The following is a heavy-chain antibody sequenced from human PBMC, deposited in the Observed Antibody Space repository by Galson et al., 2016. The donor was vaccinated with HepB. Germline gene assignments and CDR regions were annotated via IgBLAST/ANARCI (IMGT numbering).Heavy chain of an antibody. V-gene: IGHV3-74*01. D-gene: IGHD2-21*01. Sequence: SLRLSCAASGFTFRNYWMHWVRQVPGKGLVWVSRISNDGSRTRYADSVKGRFTISRDNAENTLYLQMDSLRAEDTAVYFCAKERNCDGGCYDFDYWGQGTLVTVSS. CDR3: AKERNCDGGCYDFDY. J-gene: IGHJ4*02. CDR1: GFTFRNYW. CDR2: ISNDGSRT.